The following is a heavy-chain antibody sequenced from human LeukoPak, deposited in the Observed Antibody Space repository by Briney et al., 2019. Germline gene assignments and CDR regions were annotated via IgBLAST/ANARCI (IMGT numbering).Heavy chain of an antibody. Sequence: GASVKVSCKASGYTFTGYYMHWVRQAPGQGLEWMGWINPNSGGTNYAQKFQGRVTMTRDTSISTAYMELSRLRSEDTAVYYCARVSGSGSSALAGIGLELAYYYYMDVWGKGTTVTISS. CDR3: ARVSGSGSSALAGIGLELAYYYYMDV. D-gene: IGHD3-10*01. CDR1: GYTFTGYY. J-gene: IGHJ6*03. CDR2: INPNSGGT. V-gene: IGHV1-2*02.